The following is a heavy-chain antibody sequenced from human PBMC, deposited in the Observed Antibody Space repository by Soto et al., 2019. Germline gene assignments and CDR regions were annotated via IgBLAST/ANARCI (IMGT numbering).Heavy chain of an antibody. V-gene: IGHV1-69*02. Sequence: QVQLVQSGAEVKKPGSSVKVSCKASGGTFSSYTISWVRQSPGQGLEWMGRIIPILGIANYEQKFQGRVTITADKSTSTAYMELSSLRSEDTAVYYCARGGSNYPMYYFDYWGQGTLVTVSS. CDR2: IIPILGIA. D-gene: IGHD4-4*01. CDR3: ARGGSNYPMYYFDY. J-gene: IGHJ4*02. CDR1: GGTFSSYT.